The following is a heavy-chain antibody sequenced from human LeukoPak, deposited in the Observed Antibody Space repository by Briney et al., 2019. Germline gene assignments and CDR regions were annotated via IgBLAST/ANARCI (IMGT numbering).Heavy chain of an antibody. CDR3: ARGPPTDYYDSSGFYYVSVD. V-gene: IGHV4-34*01. CDR1: GGSFSGYY. D-gene: IGHD3-22*01. CDR2: INHSGST. J-gene: IGHJ4*02. Sequence: SETLSLTCAVYGGSFSGYYWSWIRQPPRKGLEWIGEINHSGSTNYNPSLKSRVTISVDTSKNQFSLKLSSVTAADTAVYFCARGPPTDYYDSSGFYYVSVDWGQGTLVTVSS.